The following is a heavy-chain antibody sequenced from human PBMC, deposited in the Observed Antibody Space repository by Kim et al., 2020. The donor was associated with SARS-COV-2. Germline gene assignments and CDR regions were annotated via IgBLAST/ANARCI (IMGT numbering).Heavy chain of an antibody. CDR1: GGSISSYY. CDR2: IYYSGST. J-gene: IGHJ5*02. V-gene: IGHV4-59*01. CDR3: ARVALCYCSSTNCHKGFDP. Sequence: SETLSLTCTVSGGSISSYYWSWIRQPPGKGLEWIGYIYYSGSTNYNPSLKSRVTISVDTTKNQFSLKLSSVTAADTAVYYCARVALCYCSSTNCHKGFDPCGQGPLLPVSP. D-gene: IGHD2-2*01.